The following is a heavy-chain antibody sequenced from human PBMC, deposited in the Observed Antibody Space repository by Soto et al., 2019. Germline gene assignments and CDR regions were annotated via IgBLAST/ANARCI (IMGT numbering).Heavy chain of an antibody. CDR3: AKSRYQLSSGDY. D-gene: IGHD2-2*01. CDR1: GFPFSSYA. V-gene: IGHV3-23*01. CDR2: ISGSGGST. J-gene: IGHJ4*02. Sequence: EVQLLESGGGLVQPGGSLRLSCAASGFPFSSYAMSWVRRALGKGLEWVSAISGSGGSTYYADSVKGRFTISRDNSKNTLYLQMNSLRAEDTAVYYCAKSRYQLSSGDYWGQGTLVTVSS.